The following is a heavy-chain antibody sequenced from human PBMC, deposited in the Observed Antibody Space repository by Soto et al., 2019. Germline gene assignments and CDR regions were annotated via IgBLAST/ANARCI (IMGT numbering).Heavy chain of an antibody. CDR1: GFTFSSYG. CDR3: AKDSMPSITMIVVAPDY. V-gene: IGHV3-30*18. Sequence: PGGSLRLSCAASGFTFSSYGMHWVRQAPGKGLEWVAVISYDGSNKYYADSVKGRFTISRDNSKNTLYLQMNSLRAEDTAVYYCAKDSMPSITMIVVAPDYWGQGTLVTVSS. D-gene: IGHD3-22*01. J-gene: IGHJ4*02. CDR2: ISYDGSNK.